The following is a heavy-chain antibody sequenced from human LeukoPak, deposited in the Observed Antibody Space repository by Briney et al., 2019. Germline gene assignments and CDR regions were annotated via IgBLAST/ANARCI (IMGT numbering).Heavy chain of an antibody. CDR3: AKDSYGPLFWFDP. V-gene: IGHV3-33*06. CDR1: GLTFSSYS. Sequence: AGGSLRLSCAASGLTFSSYSKHCAREAPGRGREWVADIMYEWANKYYADSVKDRFTISRDTSKNTLYLEMQSLRGGDTAVYYCAKDSYGPLFWFDPWGPGTLVTVS. CDR2: IMYEWANK. D-gene: IGHD3-10*01. J-gene: IGHJ5*02.